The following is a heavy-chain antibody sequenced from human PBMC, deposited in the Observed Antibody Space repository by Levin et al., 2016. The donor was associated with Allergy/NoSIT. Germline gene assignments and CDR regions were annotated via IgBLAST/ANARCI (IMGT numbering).Heavy chain of an antibody. CDR2: IYPGDSDT. Sequence: GESLKISCKGSGYSFTSYWIGWVRQMPGKGLEWMGIIYPGDSDTRYSPSFQGQVTISADKSISTAYLQWSSLKASDTAMYYCASHSGSYLGYYGMDVWGQGTTVTVSS. V-gene: IGHV5-51*01. J-gene: IGHJ6*02. CDR1: GYSFTSYW. CDR3: ASHSGSYLGYYGMDV. D-gene: IGHD1-26*01.